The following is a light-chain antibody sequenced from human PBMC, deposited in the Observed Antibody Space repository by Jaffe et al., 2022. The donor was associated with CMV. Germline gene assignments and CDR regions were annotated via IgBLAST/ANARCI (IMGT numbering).Light chain of an antibody. Sequence: QSVLTQPPSASGTPGQRVTISCSGSSSNIGSKTVNWYQQAPGRAPKLLMYSNNQRPSGVPDRFSGSKSGTSASLAISGLQSEDDADYYCAAWDDSLKGWVFGGGTKLTVL. V-gene: IGLV1-44*01. CDR3: AAWDDSLKGWV. CDR1: SSNIGSKT. CDR2: SNN. J-gene: IGLJ3*02.